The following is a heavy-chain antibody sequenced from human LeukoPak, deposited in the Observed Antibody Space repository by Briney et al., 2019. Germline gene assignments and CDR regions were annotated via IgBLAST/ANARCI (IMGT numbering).Heavy chain of an antibody. D-gene: IGHD4-11*01. CDR1: GGSISSGDYY. CDR2: IYYSGST. V-gene: IGHV4-30-4*01. J-gene: IGHJ4*02. Sequence: PSETLSLTCTVSGGSISSGDYYWSWIRQPPGTGLEWIGYIYYSGSTYYNPSLKSRVTISVDTSKNQFSLKLSSVTAADTAVYYCARARSTVTTVFDYWGQGTLVTVSS. CDR3: ARARSTVTTVFDY.